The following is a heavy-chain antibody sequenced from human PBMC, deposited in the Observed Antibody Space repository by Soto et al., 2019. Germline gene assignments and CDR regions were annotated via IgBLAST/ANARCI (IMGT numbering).Heavy chain of an antibody. V-gene: IGHV1-8*01. CDR2: MNPNSGNT. CDR1: GYTFTSYD. J-gene: IGHJ5*02. CDR3: ARSPPRVERNNYAGGWFDP. Sequence: QVQLVQSGAEVKKPGASVKVSCKASGYTFTSYDINWVRQATGQGLEWMGWMNPNSGNTGYPQKFQGRVTMTRNTSISIAYMELSSLRFEDTAVYYCARSPPRVERNNYAGGWFDPWGQGTLVTVSS. D-gene: IGHD4-4*01.